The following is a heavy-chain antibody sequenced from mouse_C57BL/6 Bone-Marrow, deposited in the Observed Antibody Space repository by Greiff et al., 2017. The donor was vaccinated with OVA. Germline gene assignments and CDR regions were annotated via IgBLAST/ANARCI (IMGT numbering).Heavy chain of an antibody. CDR2: IWGDGST. J-gene: IGHJ2*01. V-gene: IGHV2-3*01. CDR3: AISNQEYYFDY. Sequence: VKLVESGPGLVAPSQCLSITCTVSGFSLTSYGVSWVRPPPGQGLEWLGVIWGDGSTNYHSALISRLSISKDNSKSQVFLKLNSLQTDDTATYYCAISNQEYYFDYWGQGTTLTVSS. CDR1: GFSLTSYG. D-gene: IGHD4-1*01.